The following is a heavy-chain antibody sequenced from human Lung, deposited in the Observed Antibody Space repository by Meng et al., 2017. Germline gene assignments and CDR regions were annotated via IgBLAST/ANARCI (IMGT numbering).Heavy chain of an antibody. J-gene: IGHJ4*02. CDR3: ARDIGQWLVQRDLDY. Sequence: QVQLVQTGAEVKKHGASVKVSCKASGYTVTSYGISWVRQAPGQGLEWMGWISAYNGNTNYAQKLQGRVTMTTDTSTSTAYMELRSLRSDDTAVYYCARDIGQWLVQRDLDYWGQGTLVTVSS. V-gene: IGHV1-18*01. D-gene: IGHD6-19*01. CDR2: ISAYNGNT. CDR1: GYTVTSYG.